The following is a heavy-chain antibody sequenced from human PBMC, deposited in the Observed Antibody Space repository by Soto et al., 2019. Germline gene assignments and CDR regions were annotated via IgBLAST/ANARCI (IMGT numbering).Heavy chain of an antibody. CDR2: IYYSGST. Sequence: SETLSLTCTVSDGSVSSGSYYWSWIRPPPGKGLEWIGYIYYSGSTNYNPSLKSRVTISVDTSKNQFSLKLSSVTAADTAVYYCAREDNWNYNYGMDVWGQGTTVTVSS. D-gene: IGHD1-20*01. J-gene: IGHJ6*02. CDR3: AREDNWNYNYGMDV. CDR1: DGSVSSGSYY. V-gene: IGHV4-61*01.